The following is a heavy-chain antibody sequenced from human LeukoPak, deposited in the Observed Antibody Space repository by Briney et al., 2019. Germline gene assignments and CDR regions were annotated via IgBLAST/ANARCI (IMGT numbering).Heavy chain of an antibody. CDR3: ATVAVAGDLDY. D-gene: IGHD6-19*01. V-gene: IGHV1-18*01. J-gene: IGHJ4*02. CDR2: ISAYNGNT. Sequence: GASEKVSCKASGYTFTSYGISWVRQAPGQGLEWMGWISAYNGNTHYAQKLQGRVTMTTDTSTSTAYMELRSLRSDDTAVYYCATVAVAGDLDYWGQGTLVTVSS. CDR1: GYTFTSYG.